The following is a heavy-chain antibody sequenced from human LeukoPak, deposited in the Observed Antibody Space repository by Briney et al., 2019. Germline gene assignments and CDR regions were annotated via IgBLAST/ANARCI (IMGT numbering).Heavy chain of an antibody. CDR1: GYTFTSYY. CDR2: INPSGGST. D-gene: IGHD2-2*01. V-gene: IGHV1-46*01. J-gene: IGHJ5*02. CDR3: ARGGIVVVPPGWFDP. Sequence: ASVKVSCKASGYTFTSYYMHWVRQAPGQGLEWMGIINPSGGSTSYAQKFQGRVTMTRDTSTSTVYMELSSLRSEDTAVYYCARGGIVVVPPGWFDPWGQGTLVTVSS.